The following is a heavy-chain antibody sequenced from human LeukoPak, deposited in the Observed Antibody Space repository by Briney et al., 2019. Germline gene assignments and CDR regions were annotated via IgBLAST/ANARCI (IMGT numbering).Heavy chain of an antibody. V-gene: IGHV4-59*01. CDR3: ARGYYYALDV. CDR1: GASISYNY. J-gene: IGHJ6*02. CDR2: IYYTGNT. Sequence: PSETLSLTCTAPGASISYNYWNWIRQPPGKGLEWIGYIYYTGNTNYNPSLKSRLSISVDTSKNQFSLKLSSVTAADTAVYYCARGYYYALDVWGQGTTVTVSS.